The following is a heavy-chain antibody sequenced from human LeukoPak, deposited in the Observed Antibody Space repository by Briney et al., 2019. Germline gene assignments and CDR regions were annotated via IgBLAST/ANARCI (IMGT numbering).Heavy chain of an antibody. CDR2: ISAYNGNT. V-gene: IGHV1-18*04. CDR3: AFYCSSTSCYDADFDY. CDR1: GYTFTSYG. D-gene: IGHD2-2*01. J-gene: IGHJ4*02. Sequence: ASVKVSCKASGYTFTSYGISWVRQAPGQGLECMGWISAYNGNTNYAQKLQGRVTMTTDTSTSTAYMELRSLRSDDTAVYYCAFYCSSTSCYDADFDYWGQGTLVTVSS.